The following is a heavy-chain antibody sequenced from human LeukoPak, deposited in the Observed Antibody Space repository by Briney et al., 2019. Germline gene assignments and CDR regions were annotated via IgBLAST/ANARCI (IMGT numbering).Heavy chain of an antibody. J-gene: IGHJ4*02. CDR2: INHSGST. Sequence: SETLSLTCAVYGGSFSGYYWSWIRQPPGKGLEWIGEINHSGSTNYNPSLKSRVTISVDTSKNQFSLKPSSVTAADTAVYYCARGFPPRGRGVKTLPVDYWGQGTLVTVSS. CDR3: ARGFPPRGRGVKTLPVDY. D-gene: IGHD3-10*01. CDR1: GGSFSGYY. V-gene: IGHV4-34*01.